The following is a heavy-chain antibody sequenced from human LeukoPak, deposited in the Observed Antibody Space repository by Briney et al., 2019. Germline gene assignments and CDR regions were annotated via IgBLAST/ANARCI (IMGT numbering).Heavy chain of an antibody. J-gene: IGHJ4*02. CDR1: GGTFSSYA. D-gene: IGHD3-10*01. CDR3: AISGLWFGELPDFDY. Sequence: VASVKVSCKASGGTFSSYAISWVRQAPGQGLEWTGGIIPIFGTANYAQKFQGRVTITADKSTSTAYMELSSLRSEDTAVYYCAISGLWFGELPDFDYWGQGTLVTVSS. V-gene: IGHV1-69*06. CDR2: IIPIFGTA.